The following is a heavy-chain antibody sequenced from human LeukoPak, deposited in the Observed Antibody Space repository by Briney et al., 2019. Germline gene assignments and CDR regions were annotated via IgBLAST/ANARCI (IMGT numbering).Heavy chain of an antibody. CDR1: GYSISSGYY. CDR3: ARHDLLLWCGEFSGRFDP. J-gene: IGHJ5*02. Sequence: KPSETLSLTCAVSGYSISSGYYWGWLRHPPGKGLEWIGSIYHSGSTYYNPSLKSRVTISADTYTTPFSLKLSSVTAADTAVYYCARHDLLLWCGEFSGRFDPWGQGTLVTVSS. D-gene: IGHD3-10*01. CDR2: IYHSGST. V-gene: IGHV4-38-2*01.